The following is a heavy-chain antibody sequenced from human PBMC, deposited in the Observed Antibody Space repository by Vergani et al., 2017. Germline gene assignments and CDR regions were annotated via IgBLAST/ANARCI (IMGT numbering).Heavy chain of an antibody. D-gene: IGHD2-21*02. V-gene: IGHV1-69*18. CDR1: GGTFSSYA. CDR3: AGGLAYCGGDCYSGVDY. J-gene: IGHJ4*02. CDR2: IIPIFGTA. Sequence: QVQMVQSGAEVKKPGSSVKVSCKASGGTFSSYAISWVRQAPGQGLEWMGRIIPIFGTANYAQKFQGRVTITADESTSTAYMELSSLRSEDTAVYYCAGGLAYCGGDCYSGVDYWGQGTLVTVSS.